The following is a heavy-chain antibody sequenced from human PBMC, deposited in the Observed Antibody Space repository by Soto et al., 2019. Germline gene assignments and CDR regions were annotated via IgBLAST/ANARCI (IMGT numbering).Heavy chain of an antibody. CDR1: GDAFCIDGYY. D-gene: IGHD2-2*01. CDR3: ARDGSSTANWIDP. CDR2: IYHTGKT. J-gene: IGHJ5*02. Sequence: TLSLTCAVSGDAFCIDGYYWTWLGQHPGKGLEWIVYIYHTGKTYHHPYLERRVTMSVDTSKNQCPLQVAVVPAEDAVVYYCARDGSSTANWIDPWGQGTLVTVSS. V-gene: IGHV4-31*11.